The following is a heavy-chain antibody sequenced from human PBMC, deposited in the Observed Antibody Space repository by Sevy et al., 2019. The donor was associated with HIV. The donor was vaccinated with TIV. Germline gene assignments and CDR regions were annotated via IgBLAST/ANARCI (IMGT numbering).Heavy chain of an antibody. CDR3: ARDSLIAARPGGWFDP. J-gene: IGHJ5*02. V-gene: IGHV3-33*01. CDR1: GFTFSSYG. D-gene: IGHD6-6*01. CDR2: IWYDGSNK. Sequence: GGYLRLSCAASGFTFSSYGMHWVRQAPGKGLEWVAVIWYDGSNKYYADSVKGRFTISRDNSKNTLYLQMNSLRAEDTAVYYCARDSLIAARPGGWFDPWGQGTLVTVSS.